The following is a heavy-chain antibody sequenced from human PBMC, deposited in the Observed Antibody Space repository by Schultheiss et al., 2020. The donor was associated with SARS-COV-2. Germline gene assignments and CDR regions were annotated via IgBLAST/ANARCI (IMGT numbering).Heavy chain of an antibody. CDR2: ISSSSSYT. CDR1: GFTFSDYY. Sequence: GESLKISCAASGFTFSDYYMSWIRQAPGKGLEWVSYISSSSSYTNYADSVKGRFTISRDNAKNSLYLQMNSLRAEDTAVYYCAGVTVARVYYWGQGTLVTVSS. J-gene: IGHJ4*02. D-gene: IGHD4-23*01. V-gene: IGHV3-11*06. CDR3: AGVTVARVYY.